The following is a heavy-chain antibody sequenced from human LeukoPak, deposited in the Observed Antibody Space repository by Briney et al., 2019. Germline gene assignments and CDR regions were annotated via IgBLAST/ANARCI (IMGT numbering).Heavy chain of an antibody. D-gene: IGHD3-10*01. V-gene: IGHV4-59*01. CDR3: ARTIWFGELPYYYYGMDV. CDR2: IYYSGST. J-gene: IGHJ6*04. Sequence: SETLSLTCTVSGGSISSYYWSWIRQPPGKGLEWIGYIYYSGSTNYNPSLKSRVTISVDTFKNQFSLKLSSVTAADTAVYYCARTIWFGELPYYYYGMDVWGKGTTVTVSS. CDR1: GGSISSYY.